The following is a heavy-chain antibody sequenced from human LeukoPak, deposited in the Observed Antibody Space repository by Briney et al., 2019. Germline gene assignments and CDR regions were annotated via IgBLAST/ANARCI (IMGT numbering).Heavy chain of an antibody. CDR1: GGSISSYY. V-gene: IGHV4-59*01. CDR2: IYYSGST. J-gene: IGHJ4*02. CDR3: ARDGREMATMLDY. Sequence: SETLSLTCTVSGGSISSYYWSWIRQPPGKGLEWIGYIYYSGSTNYNPSLKSRVTISVDTSKNQFSLKLSSVTAADTAVYYCARDGREMATMLDYWGQGTLVTVSS. D-gene: IGHD5-24*01.